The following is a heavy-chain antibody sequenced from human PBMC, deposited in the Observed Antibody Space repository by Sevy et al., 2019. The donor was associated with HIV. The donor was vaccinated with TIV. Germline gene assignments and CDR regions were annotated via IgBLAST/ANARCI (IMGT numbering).Heavy chain of an antibody. D-gene: IGHD3-22*01. Sequence: GGSLRLSCAVSGFSFDSYGMTWVRQAPGKGLEWVSGISGSGTRTYYADSVKGRFSISRDNSKNRLYLQMNSLGSEDTVVYYCAKGGGGHYDPDEIGYYFYYYNMDVWGKGTTVTVSS. J-gene: IGHJ6*03. CDR3: AKGGGGHYDPDEIGYYFYYYNMDV. V-gene: IGHV3-23*01. CDR2: ISGSGTRT. CDR1: GFSFDSYG.